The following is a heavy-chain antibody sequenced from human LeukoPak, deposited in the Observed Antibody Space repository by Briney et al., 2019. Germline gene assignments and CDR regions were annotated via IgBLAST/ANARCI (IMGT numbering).Heavy chain of an antibody. CDR3: ARASTTTTIFDS. J-gene: IGHJ4*02. V-gene: IGHV3-7*03. Sequence: GGSLRLSCAASGFTFSSHWMTWVRQAPGKGLEWVANIKEDGTRRNYMDSVKGRFTISRDNAKNSLYLQMSGLKAEDTALYYCARASTTTTIFDSWGQGALVTVSS. D-gene: IGHD5/OR15-5a*01. CDR1: GFTFSSHW. CDR2: IKEDGTRR.